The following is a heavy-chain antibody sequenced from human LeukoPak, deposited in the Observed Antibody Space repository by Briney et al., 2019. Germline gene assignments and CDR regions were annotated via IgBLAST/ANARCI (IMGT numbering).Heavy chain of an antibody. J-gene: IGHJ3*02. D-gene: IGHD6-13*01. CDR3: ATRPLTYSSRPDAFDI. Sequence: GGSLRLSCAASGFTVSSNYMSWVRQAPGKGLEWVSVIYSGGSTYYADSVKGRFTISRDNSKNTLYLQMNSLRAEDTAVYYCATRPLTYSSRPDAFDIWGQGTMVTVSS. CDR1: GFTVSSNY. CDR2: IYSGGST. V-gene: IGHV3-66*01.